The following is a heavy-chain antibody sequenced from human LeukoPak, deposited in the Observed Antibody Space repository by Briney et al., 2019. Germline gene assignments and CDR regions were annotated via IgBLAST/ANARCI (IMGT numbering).Heavy chain of an antibody. CDR1: GFTLGTYN. Sequence: SGGSLRFSGAASGFTLGTYNWDWVGQPPGKGLKWVGRIRNKANSYSMDYAASVKDRFTISRDDSKNSLYLQMNSLKTEDTAVYYCTRDLTGDYWGQGTLVTVSS. CDR2: IRNKANSYSM. CDR3: TRDLTGDY. V-gene: IGHV3-72*01. D-gene: IGHD3-9*01. J-gene: IGHJ4*02.